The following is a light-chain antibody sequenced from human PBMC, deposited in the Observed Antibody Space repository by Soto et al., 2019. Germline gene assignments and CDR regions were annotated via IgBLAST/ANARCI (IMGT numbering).Light chain of an antibody. V-gene: IGKV3-11*01. CDR3: QQRSSWPIT. Sequence: ERVLTQAPATLSLSPGEGATLSCRASQRVTIYLAYYQQRPAQAPRLLINDASRRATGIPDRFSGSGSGADFTLTISSLEPEDFAVYYCQQRSSWPITFGQGTRLEI. CDR1: QRVTIY. CDR2: DAS. J-gene: IGKJ5*01.